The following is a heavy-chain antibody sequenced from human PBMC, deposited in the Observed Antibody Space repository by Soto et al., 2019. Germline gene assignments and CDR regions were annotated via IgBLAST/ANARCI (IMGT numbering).Heavy chain of an antibody. Sequence: SETLSLTCTVSGDSVSGVGFHWAWLRRPPGKGLEWIGYIYNGGSTYYRPSLESRMHMSLDATRSHYSLRLTSVTAADTAVYFCARAPVGLDTISYFDYWGQGKLVTVSS. D-gene: IGHD3-3*01. V-gene: IGHV4-30-4*01. CDR2: IYNGGST. CDR3: ARAPVGLDTISYFDY. J-gene: IGHJ4*02. CDR1: GDSVSGVGFH.